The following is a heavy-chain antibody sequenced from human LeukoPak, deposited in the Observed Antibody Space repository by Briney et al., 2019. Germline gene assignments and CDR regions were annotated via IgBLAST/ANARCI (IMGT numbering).Heavy chain of an antibody. CDR2: MNPNSGNT. V-gene: IGHV1-8*03. D-gene: IGHD3-22*01. CDR1: GYTFTSYD. Sequence: ASVKVSCKASGYTFTSYDINWVRQATGQGLEWMGWMNPNSGNTGYAQKFQGRVTITRNTSISTAYMELSSLRSEDTAVYYCARGINHYYDSSGYYGGDIWGQGTMVIVSS. CDR3: ARGINHYYDSSGYYGGDI. J-gene: IGHJ3*02.